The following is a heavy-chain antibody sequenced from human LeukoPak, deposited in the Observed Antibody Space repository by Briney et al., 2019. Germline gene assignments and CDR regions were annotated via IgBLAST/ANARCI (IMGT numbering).Heavy chain of an antibody. CDR1: GFTSSNAW. V-gene: IGHV3-15*01. J-gene: IGHJ4*02. Sequence: PGGSLRLSCAASGFTSSNAWMSWVHQAPGEGLEWVGRIKSKTEGGTTDYAAPVKGRFTISRDDSKNTLYLQMNSLITEDTAVYYCHVWGTYRYQDYWGQGTLVTVSS. CDR3: HVWGTYRYQDY. D-gene: IGHD3-16*02. CDR2: IKSKTEGGTT.